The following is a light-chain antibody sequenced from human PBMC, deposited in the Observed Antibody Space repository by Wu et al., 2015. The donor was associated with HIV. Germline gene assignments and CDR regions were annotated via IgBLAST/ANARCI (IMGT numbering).Light chain of an antibody. CDR2: GAS. J-gene: IGKJ1*01. V-gene: IGKV3-11*01. Sequence: EIALTQSPATLSLSPGERATLSCRASQTIKNYLAWYQQKPGQSPRLLIYGASDRATGIPARFSGSGSGTDFTLTISSLEPEDFAVYYCQHRSNWPTFGQGTKVEIQ. CDR1: QTIKNY. CDR3: QHRSNWPT.